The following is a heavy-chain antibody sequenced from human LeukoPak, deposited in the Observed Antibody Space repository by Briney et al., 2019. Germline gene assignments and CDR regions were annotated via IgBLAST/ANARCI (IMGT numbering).Heavy chain of an antibody. CDR1: GFTFSSFW. CDR3: ARERTSGWDAFDF. J-gene: IGHJ4*02. V-gene: IGHV3-74*01. CDR2: INSVGSST. Sequence: QPGGSLRLSCAASGFTFSSFWMHWVRQAPGKGLVWVSRINSVGSSTSYADSVEGRFTLSRDNAKNTLYLQMNSLRAEDTAVYYCARERTSGWDAFDFWGQGTLVTVSS. D-gene: IGHD6-19*01.